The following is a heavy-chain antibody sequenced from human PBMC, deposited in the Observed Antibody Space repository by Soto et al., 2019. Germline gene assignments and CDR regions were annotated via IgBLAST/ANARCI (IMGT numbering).Heavy chain of an antibody. Sequence: GGSLRLSCSASGFTFSTYSIHWVRQAPGKGLEYVSDIGSDGGSAYYADSVKGRFTISRDNSRNTLYLQMSFLRAEDTAIYYCVEPPAYHYDSSAYYPVWCQGT. CDR2: IGSDGGSA. V-gene: IGHV3-64D*06. J-gene: IGHJ4*02. CDR1: GFTFSTYS. CDR3: VEPPAYHYDSSAYYPV. D-gene: IGHD3-22*01.